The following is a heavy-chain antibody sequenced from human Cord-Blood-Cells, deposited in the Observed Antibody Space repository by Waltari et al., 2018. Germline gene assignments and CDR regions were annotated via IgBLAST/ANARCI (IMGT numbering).Heavy chain of an antibody. CDR1: GFTFSSYL. D-gene: IGHD1-1*01. V-gene: IGHV3-7*01. Sequence: EVQLVESGGGLVQPGGSLRLSCAASGFTFSSYLMSWVRPAPGKGLEWVANIKQDGSEKYYVDSVKGRFTISRDNAKNSLYLQMNSLRAEDTAVYYCASGKAGIFDYWGQGTLVTVSS. CDR3: ASGKAGIFDY. CDR2: IKQDGSEK. J-gene: IGHJ4*02.